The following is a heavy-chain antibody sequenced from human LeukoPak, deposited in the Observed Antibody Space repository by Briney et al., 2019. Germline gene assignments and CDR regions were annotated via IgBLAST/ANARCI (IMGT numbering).Heavy chain of an antibody. CDR1: GYTLTELS. V-gene: IGHV1-24*01. J-gene: IGHJ6*02. Sequence: ASVKVSCKVSGYTLTELSMHWLRQAPGKGLEWMGGFYPEDGETIYAQKFQGRVTMTEDTSTDTAYMELSSLRSEDTAVYYCATGSTLSGSYFLGYYYYGMDVWGQGTTVTVSS. D-gene: IGHD1-26*01. CDR3: ATGSTLSGSYFLGYYYYGMDV. CDR2: FYPEDGET.